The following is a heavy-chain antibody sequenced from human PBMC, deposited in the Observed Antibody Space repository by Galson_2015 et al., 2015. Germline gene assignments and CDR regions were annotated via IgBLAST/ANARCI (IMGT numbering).Heavy chain of an antibody. Sequence: SVKVSCKASGYTFTSYDINWARQATGQGLEWMGWMNPNSGNTGYAQKFQGRVTMTRNNPISTAYMELSSLRSEDTAVYYCARGARPTPYGDYWWRFESEEQYCMDVWGQGTTVTVSS. D-gene: IGHD4-17*01. V-gene: IGHV1-8*01. CDR3: ARGARPTPYGDYWWRFESEEQYCMDV. J-gene: IGHJ6*02. CDR1: GYTFTSYD. CDR2: MNPNSGNT.